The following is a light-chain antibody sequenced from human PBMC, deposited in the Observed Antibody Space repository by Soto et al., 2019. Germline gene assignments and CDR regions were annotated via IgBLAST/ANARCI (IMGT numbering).Light chain of an antibody. J-gene: IGKJ1*01. Sequence: DIQMTQSPSTLSASVGDRVTITCRASQSISSWLAWYQQKPGKAPKLLIYDASSLESGVPSRFSGSGSVTEFTLNISSLQPDDFATYYCQQYNSYSGTFGQGTKVEIK. CDR2: DAS. CDR3: QQYNSYSGT. V-gene: IGKV1-5*01. CDR1: QSISSW.